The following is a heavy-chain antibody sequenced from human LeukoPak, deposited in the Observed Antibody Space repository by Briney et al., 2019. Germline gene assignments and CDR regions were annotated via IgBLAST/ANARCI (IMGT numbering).Heavy chain of an antibody. CDR1: GFTFSSYS. CDR3: ARVIAVAGTIGFDY. D-gene: IGHD6-19*01. CDR2: ISSSSSYI. Sequence: PGGSLRLSCAASGFTFSSYSMNWVRQAPGKGLEWVSSISSSSSYIYYADSVKGRFTISRDNAKNSLYLQMNSQRAEDAAVYYCARVIAVAGTIGFDYWAREPWSPSPQ. V-gene: IGHV3-21*01. J-gene: IGHJ4*02.